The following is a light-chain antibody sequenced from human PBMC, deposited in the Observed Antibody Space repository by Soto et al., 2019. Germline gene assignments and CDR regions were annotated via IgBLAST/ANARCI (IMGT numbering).Light chain of an antibody. CDR3: QQYNNGWT. CDR2: QAS. V-gene: IGKV1-5*03. J-gene: IGKJ1*01. CDR1: QSIGGW. Sequence: DIPMTQSPSTLSASVGDRVSITCRASQSIGGWMAWYQQKPGQAPRLLIYQASNLESGVPSRFSGSGSGTEFTLAISSLQPDDFATYYCQQYNNGWTFGQGTKVEIK.